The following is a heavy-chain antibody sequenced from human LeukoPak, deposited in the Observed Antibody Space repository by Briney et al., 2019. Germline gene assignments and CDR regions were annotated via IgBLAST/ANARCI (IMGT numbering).Heavy chain of an antibody. V-gene: IGHV1-46*01. CDR2: INPSVGST. CDR3: ASTGYCSGGSCYAGTDAFDI. J-gene: IGHJ3*02. CDR1: GYTFTSYY. D-gene: IGHD2-15*01. Sequence: ASVKVSCKASGYTFTSYYMHWVRQAPGQGLEWMGIINPSVGSTSYAQKFQGRVTMTRDTSTSTVYMELSSLRSEDTAVYYCASTGYCSGGSCYAGTDAFDIWGQGTMVTVSS.